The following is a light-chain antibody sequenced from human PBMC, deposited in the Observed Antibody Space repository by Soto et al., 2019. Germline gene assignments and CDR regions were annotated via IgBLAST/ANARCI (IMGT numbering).Light chain of an antibody. CDR2: EGS. Sequence: QSALTQPAPVSGSPGQSITISCTGTSSDFGSYTLVSWSQQPPGKAPKLMIYEGSKRPSGVSNRFSGSKSGNTASLTISGLQAEDEADYYCCSYAGSSTFYVFGTGTKVTVL. CDR3: CSYAGSSTFYV. J-gene: IGLJ1*01. V-gene: IGLV2-23*03. CDR1: SSDFGSYTL.